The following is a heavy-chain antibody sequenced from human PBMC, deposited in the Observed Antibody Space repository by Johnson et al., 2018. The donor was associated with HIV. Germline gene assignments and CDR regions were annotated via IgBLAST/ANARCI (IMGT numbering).Heavy chain of an antibody. CDR2: INQDGSEK. Sequence: VQLVESGGGLIQPGGSLRLSCEASGFTFISYAMNWVRQAPGKGLEWVANINQDGSEKFYVDSVKGRFTVSRDNAKNSLYLQMNSLKTEDTAVYYCTRVTGGFYSSSFVNAFDIWGQGTVVTVSS. D-gene: IGHD6-6*01. CDR3: TRVTGGFYSSSFVNAFDI. V-gene: IGHV3-7*03. J-gene: IGHJ3*02. CDR1: GFTFISYA.